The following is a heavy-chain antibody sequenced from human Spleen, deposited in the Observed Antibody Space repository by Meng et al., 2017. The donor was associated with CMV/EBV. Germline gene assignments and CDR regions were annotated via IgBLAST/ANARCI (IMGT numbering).Heavy chain of an antibody. D-gene: IGHD3-10*01. CDR1: GDTFSSYT. CDR2: IIPILDIT. Sequence: SGDTFSSYTINWVRQAPGHGLEWMGRIIPILDITDYAQKFQGRVTITADKSTTTVFMELSSLRSDDTAVYYCARSYRETGPRGYFQLWGQGTLVTVSS. V-gene: IGHV1-69*02. CDR3: ARSYRETGPRGYFQL. J-gene: IGHJ1*01.